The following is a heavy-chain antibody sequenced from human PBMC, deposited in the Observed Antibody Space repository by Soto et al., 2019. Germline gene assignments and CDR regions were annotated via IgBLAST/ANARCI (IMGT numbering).Heavy chain of an antibody. CDR1: GLRFIDAW. J-gene: IGHJ5*02. V-gene: IGHV3-15*01. CDR2: IKSKGGTV. D-gene: IGHD2-15*01. CDR3: AWDNTPYFTWAS. Sequence: EVRLVESGGGLVQPGESLRLSCAVSGLRFIDAWMSWFRQAPGKGLEWVGRIKSKGGTVDSAAAVGGRFTMSRDDSKDTVFLQINSLKTEHTAVYYCAWDNTPYFTWASWGQGTLVTVSS.